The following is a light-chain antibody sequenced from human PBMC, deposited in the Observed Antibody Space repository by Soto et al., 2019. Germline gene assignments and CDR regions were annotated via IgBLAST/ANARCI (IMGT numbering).Light chain of an antibody. Sequence: EIVMTQSPATLSVSPGERATLSCRASQSVYSNLAWYQQKPGQPPRLLIYAASTRATGIPARFSGSGSGTEFTLTISSRQSEDFAVYYCQQYNNWPPLTFGGGTKVEI. CDR1: QSVYSN. CDR3: QQYNNWPPLT. CDR2: AAS. J-gene: IGKJ4*01. V-gene: IGKV3-15*01.